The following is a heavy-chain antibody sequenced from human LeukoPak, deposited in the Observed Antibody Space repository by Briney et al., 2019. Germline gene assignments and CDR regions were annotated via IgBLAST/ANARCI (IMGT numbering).Heavy chain of an antibody. CDR2: INPTGRYT. D-gene: IGHD3-22*01. CDR3: ASFDSSGHYRFVY. V-gene: IGHV1-46*01. Sequence: ASVKVACKASEDTFTYYHIHWLRQAPGQGLEWVGMINPTGRYTRHAQTFQGRVTMTRDASTHTAYMELDSLTSDDTALYYCASFDSSGHYRFVYWGQGTLVTVSA. CDR1: EDTFTYYH. J-gene: IGHJ4*02.